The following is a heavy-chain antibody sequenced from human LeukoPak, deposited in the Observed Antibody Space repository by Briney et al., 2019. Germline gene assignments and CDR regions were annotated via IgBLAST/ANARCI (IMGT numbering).Heavy chain of an antibody. J-gene: IGHJ4*02. D-gene: IGHD3-22*01. CDR1: GFTFSSYS. CDR2: ISSSSSTI. V-gene: IGHV3-48*04. Sequence: GGSLRLSCAASGFTFSSYSMNWVRQAPGKGLEWVSYISSSSSTIYYADSVKGRFTISRDNAKNSLYLQMNSLRAEDTAVYYCAKDHYYDSSGYPGDWGQGTLVTVSS. CDR3: AKDHYYDSSGYPGD.